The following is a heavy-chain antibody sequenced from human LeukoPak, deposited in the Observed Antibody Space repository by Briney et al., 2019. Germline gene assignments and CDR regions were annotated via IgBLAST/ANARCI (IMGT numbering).Heavy chain of an antibody. Sequence: SSETLSLTCTVSGGSISSSSYYWGWIRQPPGKGLEWIGSIYYSGSTYYNPSLKSRFTITVDTSKTPFSLKLSSVTAADTAVYYCARQRRYCSSTSCYAFDYWGQGTLVTVSS. CDR2: IYYSGST. CDR3: ARQRRYCSSTSCYAFDY. J-gene: IGHJ4*02. V-gene: IGHV4-39*01. CDR1: GGSISSSSYY. D-gene: IGHD2-2*01.